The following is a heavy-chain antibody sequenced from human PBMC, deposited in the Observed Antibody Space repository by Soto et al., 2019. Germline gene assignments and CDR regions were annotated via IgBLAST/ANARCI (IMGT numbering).Heavy chain of an antibody. CDR1: GGSLSTNP. D-gene: IGHD2-15*01. J-gene: IGHJ4*02. Sequence: QVQLVQSGTEVKKPGSSVKVSCKTSGGSLSTNPISWVRQAPGQGLEWMGGTGSGTGPGNHAQKFQGRLTVTSDNSTGTVYMELTNLSSEDTAVYYCARRDSGGFFRFFDSWGKGTLVTVSS. CDR2: TGSGTGPG. V-gene: IGHV1-69*06. CDR3: ARRDSGGFFRFFDS.